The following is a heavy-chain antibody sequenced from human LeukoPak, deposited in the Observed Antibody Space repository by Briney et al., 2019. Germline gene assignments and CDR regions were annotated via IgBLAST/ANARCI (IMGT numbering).Heavy chain of an antibody. J-gene: IGHJ4*02. CDR3: ARQWTMIGLDY. V-gene: IGHV4-39*01. CDR1: GGSISSSSYY. D-gene: IGHD3-22*01. CDR2: IYYSGST. Sequence: SETLSLTCTVSGGSISSSSYYWGWIRQPPGKGLEWIGSIYYSGSTYYNPSLKSRVTISVDTSKNQFSLKLSSVTAADTAVYYCARQWTMIGLDYWGQGTLVTVSS.